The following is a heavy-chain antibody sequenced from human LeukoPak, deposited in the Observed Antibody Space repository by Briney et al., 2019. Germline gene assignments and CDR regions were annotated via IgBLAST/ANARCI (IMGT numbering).Heavy chain of an antibody. Sequence: GGSLRLSCAASGFTFSSYRMHWVRQAPGKGLEWLAVIWYDGSNKYYADSVKGRFTISRDNSKNTLYLQMNRLRAEDTAVYYCATHALVAGPWYFDYWGQGTLVTVSS. CDR2: IWYDGSNK. V-gene: IGHV3-33*01. CDR3: ATHALVAGPWYFDY. D-gene: IGHD6-19*01. J-gene: IGHJ4*02. CDR1: GFTFSSYR.